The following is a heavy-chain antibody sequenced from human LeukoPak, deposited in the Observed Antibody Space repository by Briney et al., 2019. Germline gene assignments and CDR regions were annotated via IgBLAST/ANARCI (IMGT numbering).Heavy chain of an antibody. V-gene: IGHV4-34*01. D-gene: IGHD2-21*02. CDR3: ARVWIVVVTAIPGDAFDI. CDR1: GGSFSGYY. Sequence: PSETLSLTCAVYGGSFSGYYWSRIRQPPGKGLEWIGEINHSGSTNYNPSLKSRVTISVDTSKNQFSLKLSSVTAADTAVYYCARVWIVVVTAIPGDAFDIWGQGTMVTVSS. CDR2: INHSGST. J-gene: IGHJ3*02.